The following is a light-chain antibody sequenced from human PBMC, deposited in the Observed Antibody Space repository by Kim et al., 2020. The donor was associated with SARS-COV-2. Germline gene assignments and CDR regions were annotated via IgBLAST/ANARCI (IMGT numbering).Light chain of an antibody. CDR2: DAS. CDR3: QQYNNWPQT. Sequence: VSPGYIATLSCRASQSVSSDLAWYQQKPGQAPRVVIYDASTRATGIPARFSGSGSGTEFTLTISSLQSEDFAVYYCQQYNNWPQTFGQGTKVDIK. CDR1: QSVSSD. J-gene: IGKJ1*01. V-gene: IGKV3-15*01.